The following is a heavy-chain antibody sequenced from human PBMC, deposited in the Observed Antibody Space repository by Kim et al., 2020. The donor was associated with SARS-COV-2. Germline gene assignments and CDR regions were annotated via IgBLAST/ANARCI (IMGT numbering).Heavy chain of an antibody. Sequence: GESLKISCKGSGYSFTSYWISWVRQMPGKGLEWMGRIDPSDSYTNYSPSFQGHVTISADKSISTAYLQWSSLKASDTAMYYCARFQVVPAPGAQIQPPSRGKYGMDVWGQGTTVTVSS. CDR3: ARFQVVPAPGAQIQPPSRGKYGMDV. D-gene: IGHD2-2*01. CDR1: GYSFTSYW. V-gene: IGHV5-10-1*01. J-gene: IGHJ6*02. CDR2: IDPSDSYT.